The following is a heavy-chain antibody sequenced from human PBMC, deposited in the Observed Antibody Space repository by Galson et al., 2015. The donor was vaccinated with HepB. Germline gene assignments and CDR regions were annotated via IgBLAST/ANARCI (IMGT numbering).Heavy chain of an antibody. CDR2: IYSGGST. CDR1: GFTVSSNY. J-gene: IGHJ6*02. V-gene: IGHV3-53*01. D-gene: IGHD3-3*01. Sequence: SLRLSCAASGFTVSSNYMSWVRQAPGKGLEWVSVIYSGGSTYYADSVKGRFTISRDNSKNTLYLQMNSLRAEDTAVYYCAREGKLYDSCMDVWGQGTTVTVSS. CDR3: AREGKLYDSCMDV.